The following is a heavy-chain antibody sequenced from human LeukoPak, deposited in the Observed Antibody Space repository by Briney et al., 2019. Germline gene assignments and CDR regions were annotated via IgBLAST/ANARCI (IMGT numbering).Heavy chain of an antibody. D-gene: IGHD1-1*01. J-gene: IGHJ4*02. CDR3: ARERQLERLAFGKEGSAFDY. CDR1: RFIVSSNY. V-gene: IGHV3-21*01. Sequence: GGSLRLSCAASRFIVSSNYMNWVRQAPGKGLEWVSSISSSSSYIYYAASVKGRFTISRDNAKNSLYLQMNRLRAEDTAVYYCARERQLERLAFGKEGSAFDYWGQGTLVTVSS. CDR2: ISSSSSYI.